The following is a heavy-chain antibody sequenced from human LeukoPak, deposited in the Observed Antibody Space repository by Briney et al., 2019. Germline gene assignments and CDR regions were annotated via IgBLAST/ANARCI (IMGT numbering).Heavy chain of an antibody. CDR2: IKRDGREK. Sequence: PGGSLRPSWAADGFTFSRHWMTCVRQAPRKGLEWVANIKRDGREKNYVDSVKGRFSISRDNVENSLHLQMNSLRAEDTAVYYCARVCVSGWTECMDYWGQGTLVTVSS. CDR1: GFTFSRHW. CDR3: ARVCVSGWTECMDY. V-gene: IGHV3-7*01. D-gene: IGHD6-19*01. J-gene: IGHJ4*02.